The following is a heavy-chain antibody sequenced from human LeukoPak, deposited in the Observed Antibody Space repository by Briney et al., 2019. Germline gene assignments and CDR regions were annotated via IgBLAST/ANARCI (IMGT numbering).Heavy chain of an antibody. CDR1: GYTFTRYG. Sequence: GPVKVSCKASGYTFTRYGMSWVRQAPGQGLEWMGWISPYNGNTKYLQKFQGRVTMTTDTSTSTAYMEVRSLRFDDTAVYYCARVAAEVVGVPGAIGFGWLRRDYYYMDVWGKGTTVTVSS. CDR3: ARVAAEVVGVPGAIGFGWLRRDYYYMDV. D-gene: IGHD2-2*02. CDR2: ISPYNGNT. J-gene: IGHJ6*03. V-gene: IGHV1-18*01.